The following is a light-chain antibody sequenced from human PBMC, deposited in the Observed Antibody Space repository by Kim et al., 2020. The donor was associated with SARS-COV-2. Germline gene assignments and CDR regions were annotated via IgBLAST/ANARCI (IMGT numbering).Light chain of an antibody. Sequence: SASVGDRVTITCRASQGSSNYLAWYQQKPGKVPKLLIYASTLHSGVPSRFSGSGSGTDFTLTISSLQPEDVATYYCQKYNSAPWTFGQGTKVDIK. V-gene: IGKV1-27*01. CDR2: AS. J-gene: IGKJ1*01. CDR3: QKYNSAPWT. CDR1: QGSSNY.